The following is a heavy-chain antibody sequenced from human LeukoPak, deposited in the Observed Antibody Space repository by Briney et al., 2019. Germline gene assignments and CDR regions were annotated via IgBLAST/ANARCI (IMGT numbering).Heavy chain of an antibody. CDR2: ISNDGNSK. V-gene: IGHV3-30*19. CDR3: AREGLGYCSTTTCFLFDY. Sequence: GGSLRLSCAASGFSFSTYAMHWVRQAPGQGLEWVALISNDGNSKYYADSVKGRFTISRDSSKSTVFLQMNSLRVEDTAVYYCAREGLGYCSTTTCFLFDYWGQGALVTVSS. J-gene: IGHJ4*02. D-gene: IGHD2-2*01. CDR1: GFSFSTYA.